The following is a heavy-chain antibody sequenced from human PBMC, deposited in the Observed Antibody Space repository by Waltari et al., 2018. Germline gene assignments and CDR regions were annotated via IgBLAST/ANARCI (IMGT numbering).Heavy chain of an antibody. Sequence: QVQLQESGPGLVKPSETLSLTCTVSGGSISSYYWSWIRQPPGKGLEWIGYIYYSGSTNYTPSLKSRVTISVDTSKNQFSLKLSSVTAADTAVYYCARHGIKYDFWSGIPPPGGMDVWGQGTTVTVSS. CDR3: ARHGIKYDFWSGIPPPGGMDV. D-gene: IGHD3-3*01. CDR1: GGSISSYY. V-gene: IGHV4-59*08. J-gene: IGHJ6*02. CDR2: IYYSGST.